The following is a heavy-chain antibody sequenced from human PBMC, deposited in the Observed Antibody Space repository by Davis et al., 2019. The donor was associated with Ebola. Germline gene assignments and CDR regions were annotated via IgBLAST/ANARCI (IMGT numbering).Heavy chain of an antibody. V-gene: IGHV3-66*01. CDR1: GRFNVGSNY. Sequence: GESLKISCAASGRFNVGSNYMNWVRQAPGKGLEWVSVIYSSGFTYYADSVRGRFTISRDNSKNTLYLQMNSLRADDTAVYYCAREGKYRDESRTFDYWGQGTLVTVSS. D-gene: IGHD2-2*01. CDR2: IYSSGFT. CDR3: AREGKYRDESRTFDY. J-gene: IGHJ4*02.